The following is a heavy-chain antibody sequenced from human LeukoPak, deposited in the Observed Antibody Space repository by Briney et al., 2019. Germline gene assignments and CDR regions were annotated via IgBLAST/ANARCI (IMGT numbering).Heavy chain of an antibody. CDR1: GGSFSGYY. V-gene: IGHV4-34*01. CDR2: INHSGST. J-gene: IGHJ5*02. Sequence: RPSETLSLTCAVYGGSFSGYYWSWIHQPPGKGLEWIGEINHSGSTNYNPSLKSRVTISVDTSKNQFSLKLSSVTAADTAVYYCARGPVYSRYSSGWYGRDWFDPWGQGTLVTVSS. CDR3: ARGPVYSRYSSGWYGRDWFDP. D-gene: IGHD6-19*01.